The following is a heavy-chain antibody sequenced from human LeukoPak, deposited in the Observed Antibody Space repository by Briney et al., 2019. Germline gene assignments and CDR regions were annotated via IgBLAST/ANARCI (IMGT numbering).Heavy chain of an antibody. V-gene: IGHV4-59*01. D-gene: IGHD3-10*01. CDR2: IYYSGST. Sequence: PSETLSLTCTVSGGSFRNYYWSWIRQPPGKGLEWIGYIYYSGSTNYNPSLKSRVTISVDTSKNQFSLKLSSVTAADTAVYYCARVISGWFGEPNHLDYWGQGTLVTVSS. CDR3: ARVISGWFGEPNHLDY. CDR1: GGSFRNYY. J-gene: IGHJ4*02.